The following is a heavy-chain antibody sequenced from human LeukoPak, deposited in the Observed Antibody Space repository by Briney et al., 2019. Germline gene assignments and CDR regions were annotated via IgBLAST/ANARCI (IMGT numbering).Heavy chain of an antibody. D-gene: IGHD5-12*01. CDR1: GYTFTGYY. V-gene: IGHV1-2*02. Sequence: ASVKVSCKASGYTFTGYYMHWVRQAPAQGLEWMGWINPNSGGTNYAQKFQGRVTMTRDTSISTAYMELSRLRSDDTAVYYCARDWRGYSGYNYWGQGTLLTVSS. J-gene: IGHJ4*02. CDR3: ARDWRGYSGYNY. CDR2: INPNSGGT.